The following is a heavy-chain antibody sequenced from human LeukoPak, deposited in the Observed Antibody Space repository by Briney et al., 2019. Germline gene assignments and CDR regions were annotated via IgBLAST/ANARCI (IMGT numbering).Heavy chain of an antibody. CDR2: INPNSGDT. J-gene: IGHJ4*02. CDR3: ARDNDSRDPPHFDY. Sequence: ASVKVSCKTSGYIFTDYYMHWVRQAPGQGLEWMGWINPNSGDTNYAQNFQGRVTMTRDTSISTAYIELSSLKSDDSAVYYCARDNDSRDPPHFDYWGQGTLVTASS. CDR1: GYIFTDYY. V-gene: IGHV1-2*02. D-gene: IGHD3-16*01.